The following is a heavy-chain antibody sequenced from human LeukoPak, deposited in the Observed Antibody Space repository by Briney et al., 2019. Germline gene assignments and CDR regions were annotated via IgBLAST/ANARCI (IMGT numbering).Heavy chain of an antibody. CDR3: AKDLSALLPGAHNYMDV. CDR2: ISRSGSTK. CDR1: GFTFSDYN. J-gene: IGHJ6*03. D-gene: IGHD3-3*02. V-gene: IGHV3-11*01. Sequence: GGSLRLSCAASGFTFSDYNMRWIRQAPGKGLEWVSSISRSGSTKYYADSVKGRFTISRDNAKNSLYLQMNSLRAEDTALYYCAKDLSALLPGAHNYMDVWGKGTTVTISS.